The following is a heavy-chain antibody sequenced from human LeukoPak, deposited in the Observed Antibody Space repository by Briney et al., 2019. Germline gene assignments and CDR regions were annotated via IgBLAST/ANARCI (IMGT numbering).Heavy chain of an antibody. CDR3: ARYGFSSSWQGGWHAFDI. Sequence: ASVKVSCMASGYTLTSYYMHRVRQAPGQGLEWMGIINPTVGDTIYAQKFQGRVTMTRDMSTSTVYMELSSLRSDDTAVYYCARYGFSSSWQGGWHAFDIWGQGTMVTVSS. CDR1: GYTLTSYY. CDR2: INPTVGDT. V-gene: IGHV1-46*01. D-gene: IGHD6-13*01. J-gene: IGHJ3*02.